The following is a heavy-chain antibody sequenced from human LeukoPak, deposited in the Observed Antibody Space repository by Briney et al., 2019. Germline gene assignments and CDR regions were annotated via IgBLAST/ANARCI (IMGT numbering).Heavy chain of an antibody. J-gene: IGHJ4*02. CDR1: GFTFDDYA. CDR2: ISWNSGSI. CDR3: AKGTMVRGVIDY. V-gene: IGHV3-9*01. D-gene: IGHD3-10*01. Sequence: PGGSLRLSCAASGFTFDDYAMHWVRQAPGKGLEWVSGISWNSGSIGYADSVKGRFTISRDNAKNSLYLQMNSLRAEDTALYYCAKGTMVRGVIDYWGQGTLVTASS.